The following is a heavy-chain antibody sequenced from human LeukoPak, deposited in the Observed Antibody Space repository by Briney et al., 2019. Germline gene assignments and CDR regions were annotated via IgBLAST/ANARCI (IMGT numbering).Heavy chain of an antibody. CDR2: ISGSGGST. Sequence: GGSLRLSCAASGFTFSSYAMSWVRQAPGKGLEWVSAISGSGGSTYYADSVKGRFTISRDNSKNTLYLQTNSLRAEDTAVYYCAKDKRFLEWLPDYWGQGTLVTVSS. CDR1: GFTFSSYA. D-gene: IGHD3-3*01. J-gene: IGHJ4*02. CDR3: AKDKRFLEWLPDY. V-gene: IGHV3-23*01.